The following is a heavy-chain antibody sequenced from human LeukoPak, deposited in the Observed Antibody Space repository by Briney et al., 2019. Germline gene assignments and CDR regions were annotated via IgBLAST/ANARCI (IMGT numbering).Heavy chain of an antibody. CDR3: AVVVTGGNYFDY. CDR1: GGSISSYY. J-gene: IGHJ4*02. Sequence: SETLSLTCTGSGGSISSYYWSWIRQPPGKGLEWIGYIYYSGSTNYNPSLKSRVTISVDTSKNQFSLKLSSVTAADTAVYYCAVVVTGGNYFDYWGQGTLVTVSS. CDR2: IYYSGST. V-gene: IGHV4-59*01. D-gene: IGHD3-22*01.